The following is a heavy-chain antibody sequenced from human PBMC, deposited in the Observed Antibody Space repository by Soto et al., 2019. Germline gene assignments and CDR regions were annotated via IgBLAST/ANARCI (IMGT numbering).Heavy chain of an antibody. CDR3: ARGSAGWGVVIPPQNYYCYMDV. V-gene: IGHV3-33*01. CDR1: GFTFSSYG. J-gene: IGHJ6*03. CDR2: IWYDGSNK. D-gene: IGHD3-3*01. Sequence: QVQLVESGGGVVQPGRSLRLSCAASGFTFSSYGMHWVCQAPGKGLEWVAVIWYDGSNKYYADSVKGRFTISRDNSKNTLYLQMNSLRAEDTAVYYCARGSAGWGVVIPPQNYYCYMDVWGKGTTVTVSS.